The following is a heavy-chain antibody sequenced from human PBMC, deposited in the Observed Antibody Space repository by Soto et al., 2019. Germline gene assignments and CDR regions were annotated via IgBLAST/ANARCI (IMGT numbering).Heavy chain of an antibody. CDR2: MNPNSGNT. D-gene: IGHD3-3*02. V-gene: IGHV1-8*01. J-gene: IGHJ3*02. CDR1: GYTFNRHD. Sequence: QVQLVQSGAEVKRSGASVRISCKASGYTFNRHDINWVRQATGQGPEWIGWMNPNSGNTGYAQKFQGRVTMTMDSSITTAYMDLRSLTSEETAIYYCAREGIYGIIQDNTFDIWGQGTMVSVSS. CDR3: AREGIYGIIQDNTFDI.